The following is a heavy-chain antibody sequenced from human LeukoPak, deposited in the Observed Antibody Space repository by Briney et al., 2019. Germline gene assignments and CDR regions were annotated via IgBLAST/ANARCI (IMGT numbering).Heavy chain of an antibody. J-gene: IGHJ4*02. V-gene: IGHV3-7*02. Sequence: GGSLRLSCVASGFTLSSYWMSWVRQAPGKGLEWVANIKQDGGERYYVESVKGRFTISRDNAKNSLYLQMNSLRAEDTAVYYCVRSMSGRNDFWGQGTVVSVAS. CDR3: VRSMSGRNDF. CDR1: GFTLSSYW. D-gene: IGHD3-3*01. CDR2: IKQDGGER.